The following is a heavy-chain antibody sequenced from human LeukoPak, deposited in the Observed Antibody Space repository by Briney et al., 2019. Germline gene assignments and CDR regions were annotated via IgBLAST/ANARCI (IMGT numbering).Heavy chain of an antibody. CDR3: ARRGYDSSGYYYLV. CDR2: IFFSGNT. J-gene: IGHJ4*02. V-gene: IGHV4-39*01. D-gene: IGHD3-22*01. Sequence: SETLSLTCTVSGGSISTNSYYWGWVRQPPGKGLEWIGSIFFSGNTYSNPSLRSRVSIFVDTSKNQFSLKLSSVTAADTAVYYCARRGYDSSGYYYLVWGQGTLVTVSS. CDR1: GGSISTNSYY.